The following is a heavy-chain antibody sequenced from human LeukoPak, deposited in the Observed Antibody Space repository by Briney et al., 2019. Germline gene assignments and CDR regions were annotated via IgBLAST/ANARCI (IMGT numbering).Heavy chain of an antibody. D-gene: IGHD3-3*01. CDR2: INSDGSST. V-gene: IGHV3-74*01. Sequence: GGSLRLSCAASGFTFSSYWMHWVRQAPGKGLVWVSRINSDGSSTSYADSVKGRFTISRDNAKNTLYLQMNSLRAEDTAVYYCAREGDFWSVNRESFDYWGQGTLVTVSS. CDR1: GFTFSSYW. CDR3: AREGDFWSVNRESFDY. J-gene: IGHJ4*02.